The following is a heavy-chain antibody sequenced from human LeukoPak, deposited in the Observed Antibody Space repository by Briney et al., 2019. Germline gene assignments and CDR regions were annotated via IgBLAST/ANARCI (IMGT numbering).Heavy chain of an antibody. J-gene: IGHJ6*03. CDR1: GFTLSRYS. V-gene: IGHV3-64*01. CDR3: ARDRRNYYYYMDV. Sequence: PGGSLRLSCAASGFTLSRYSMHWVRQAPGKGLEFVSAISGNGGRIYYANSVKGRFTISRDNSKNTLYLQMGSLRAEDTAVYYCARDRRNYYYYMDVWGKGTTVTVSS. CDR2: ISGNGGRI.